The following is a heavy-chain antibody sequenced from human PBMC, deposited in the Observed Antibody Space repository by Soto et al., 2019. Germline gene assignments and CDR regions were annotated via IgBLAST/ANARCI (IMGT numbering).Heavy chain of an antibody. CDR1: GFTFSSYA. V-gene: IGHV3-23*01. CDR2: ISGSGGST. CDR3: ARDPWAAAY. J-gene: IGHJ4*02. D-gene: IGHD3-16*01. Sequence: PGGSLRLSCAASGFTFSSYAMSWVRQAPGKGLEWVSAISGSGGSTYYADSVRGRFTISRDNSKNTVNLQMNSLRAEDTAVYYCARDPWAAAYWGQGTLVTVSS.